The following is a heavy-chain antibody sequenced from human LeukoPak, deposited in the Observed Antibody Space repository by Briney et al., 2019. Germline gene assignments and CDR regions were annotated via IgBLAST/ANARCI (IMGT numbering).Heavy chain of an antibody. D-gene: IGHD3-10*01. V-gene: IGHV4-34*01. CDR3: ARLPTSGDHYYFDY. CDR2: INHSGST. J-gene: IGHJ4*02. CDR1: GGSFSGYY. Sequence: SETLSLTCAVYGGSFSGYYWSWIRQPPGKGLEWIGEINHSGSTNYNPSLKSRVTISVDTSKNQFSLKLSSVTAADTAVYYCARLPTSGDHYYFDYWGQGTLVTVSS.